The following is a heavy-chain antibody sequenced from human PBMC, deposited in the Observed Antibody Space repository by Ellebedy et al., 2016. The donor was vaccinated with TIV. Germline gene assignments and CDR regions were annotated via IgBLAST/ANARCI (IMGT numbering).Heavy chain of an antibody. Sequence: PGGSLRLSCAASGFTFYSYAIHWVRQAPGQGLEWVAVISYDEKGKYYADSVRGRFTISRDNSKNTLYLQLGSLRDEDTAVYYCARDVYNYGLYWYFDLWGRGTLVTVSS. V-gene: IGHV3-30*04. D-gene: IGHD5-18*01. CDR2: ISYDEKGK. CDR3: ARDVYNYGLYWYFDL. CDR1: GFTFYSYA. J-gene: IGHJ2*01.